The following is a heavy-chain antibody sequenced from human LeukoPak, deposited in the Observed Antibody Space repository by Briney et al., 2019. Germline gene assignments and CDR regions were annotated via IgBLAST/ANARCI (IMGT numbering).Heavy chain of an antibody. CDR1: GFIFSNYA. CDR3: ARVFCSSATCLYYYYYGMDV. J-gene: IGHJ6*02. V-gene: IGHV3-7*03. CDR2: IKEDGSEK. Sequence: GGSLRLSCAASGFIFSNYAMSWVRQAPGKGLEWVANIKEDGSEKYYMDSVKGRFTISRDNAKNSLYLQMNSLRAEDTAVYYCARVFCSSATCLYYYYYGMDVWGQGTTVTVSS. D-gene: IGHD2-2*01.